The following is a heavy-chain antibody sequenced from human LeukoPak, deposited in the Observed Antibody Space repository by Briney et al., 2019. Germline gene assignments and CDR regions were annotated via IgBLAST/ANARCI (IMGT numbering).Heavy chain of an antibody. CDR1: VFTFSSYE. CDR3: ARDNYDILTGYRWYFDL. J-gene: IGHJ2*01. D-gene: IGHD3-9*01. Sequence: GGSLRLSFAASVFTFSSYEMNWVRQAPGKGLEGVSHISSSGSTIYYADSVKGRFTIARDNAKNSLYLQMNSLRAEDTAVYYCARDNYDILTGYRWYFDLWGRGTLVTVSS. CDR2: ISSSGSTI. V-gene: IGHV3-48*03.